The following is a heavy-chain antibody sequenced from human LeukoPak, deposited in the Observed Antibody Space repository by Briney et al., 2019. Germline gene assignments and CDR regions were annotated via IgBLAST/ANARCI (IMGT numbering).Heavy chain of an antibody. Sequence: GGSLRLSCAASGFTFSSYAMSWVRQAPGKGLEWVSAISGSGGSTYYADSVKGRFTISRDNSKNTLYLQMNSLRAEDTAVYYCAKDCLFTPRRGSGSFDYWGQGTLVTDSS. CDR3: AKDCLFTPRRGSGSFDY. V-gene: IGHV3-23*01. CDR2: ISGSGGST. J-gene: IGHJ4*02. D-gene: IGHD6-19*01. CDR1: GFTFSSYA.